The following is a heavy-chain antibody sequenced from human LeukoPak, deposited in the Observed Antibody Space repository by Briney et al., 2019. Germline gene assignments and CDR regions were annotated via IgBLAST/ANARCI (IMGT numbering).Heavy chain of an antibody. Sequence: GASVKVSCKASGYTFTSYDINWVRQATGQGLEWMGWMNPNSGNTGYAQKFQGRVTMTRNTSISTAYIELSSLRSEDTAVYYCARHCSGGSCYSTHFDYWGQGTLVTVSS. D-gene: IGHD2-15*01. CDR1: GYTFTSYD. V-gene: IGHV1-8*01. J-gene: IGHJ4*02. CDR3: ARHCSGGSCYSTHFDY. CDR2: MNPNSGNT.